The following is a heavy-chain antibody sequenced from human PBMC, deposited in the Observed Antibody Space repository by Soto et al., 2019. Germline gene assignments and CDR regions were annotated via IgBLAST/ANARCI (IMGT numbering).Heavy chain of an antibody. CDR1: GFTLSAYW. CDR3: ARDVSPGSSSLYLDAFEI. V-gene: IGHV3-7*05. D-gene: IGHD6-13*01. CDR2: INRDGSKK. J-gene: IGHJ3*02. Sequence: EVQLEESGGDLVQPGGSLRLSCAASGFTLSAYWMTWVRQVPGKGLEWVANINRDGSKKSYLDSVRGRFTISRDNVGNSLYLQMDSLRADDTALYYCARDVSPGSSSLYLDAFEIWGQGTMVTVSS.